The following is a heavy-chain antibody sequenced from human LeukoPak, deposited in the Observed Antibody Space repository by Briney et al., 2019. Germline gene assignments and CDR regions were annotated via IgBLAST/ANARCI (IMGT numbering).Heavy chain of an antibody. CDR2: INHSGST. CDR3: ARVGSSYSSFAGFDY. Sequence: PSETLSLTCAVYGGSFSGYYWSWIRQPPGKGLEWIGEINHSGSTNYNPSLKSRVTISVDTSKNQFSLKLSSVTAADTAVYYCARVGSSYSSFAGFDYWGQGTLVTVSS. D-gene: IGHD6-19*01. J-gene: IGHJ4*02. V-gene: IGHV4-34*01. CDR1: GGSFSGYY.